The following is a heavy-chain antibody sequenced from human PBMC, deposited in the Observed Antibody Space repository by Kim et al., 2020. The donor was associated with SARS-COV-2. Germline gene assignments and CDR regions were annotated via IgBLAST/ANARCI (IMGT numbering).Heavy chain of an antibody. CDR1: GGPIDSYY. V-gene: IGHV4-59*13. D-gene: IGHD3-10*01. Sequence: SETLSLSCSVSGGPIDSYYWNWIRQPPGKPLEWIGYIYHSGATKYNPSFSSRATLSIDKSKKQFSLKLTSVTTADTAVYFCAGSGKYYWFEYWGQGTLV. CDR2: IYHSGAT. CDR3: AGSGKYYWFEY. J-gene: IGHJ4*02.